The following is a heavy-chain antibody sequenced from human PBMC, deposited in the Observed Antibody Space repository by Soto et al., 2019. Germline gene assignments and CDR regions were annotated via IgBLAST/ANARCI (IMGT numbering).Heavy chain of an antibody. Sequence: QVHLVQSGAEVRKPGASVKVSCKTSGYTFTGYYVHWVRQAPGQGLEWMGWINPNSGGTKFAQNFQGRVTMTWDTSVSTAFMDLRGLRSDDTAVYSCARAGIAAAGSGEYAMDVWGQGTTVTVAS. CDR3: ARAGIAAAGSGEYAMDV. D-gene: IGHD6-13*01. CDR2: INPNSGGT. J-gene: IGHJ6*02. CDR1: GYTFTGYY. V-gene: IGHV1-2*02.